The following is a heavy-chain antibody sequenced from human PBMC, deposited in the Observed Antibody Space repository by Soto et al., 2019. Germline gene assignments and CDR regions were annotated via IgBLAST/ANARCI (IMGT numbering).Heavy chain of an antibody. CDR2: INPSGGST. CDR3: ERDLTSHYYYYYGMDV. J-gene: IGHJ6*01. D-gene: IGHD4-17*01. V-gene: IGHV1-46*01. CDR1: GYTFTSYY. Sequence: AVKVSCNASGYTFTSYYMHWVRQAPGQGLEWMGIINPSGGSTSYAQKFQGRVTMTRDTSTSTVYMELSSLRSEDTAVYYCERDLTSHYYYYYGMDVWGQGTTAPVSS.